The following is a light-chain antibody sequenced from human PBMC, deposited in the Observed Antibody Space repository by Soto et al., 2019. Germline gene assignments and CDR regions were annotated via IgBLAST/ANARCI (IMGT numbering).Light chain of an antibody. CDR2: KAS. J-gene: IGKJ1*01. V-gene: IGKV1-5*03. Sequence: DIQMTQSPSTLSASVGERVTITCRASQSISSWLAWYQQKPGKAPKLLIYKASSLESGVPSRFSGSVSGTEFALTISCLQADDFSTYYCQQYNSYWTFGQGTKVEIK. CDR3: QQYNSYWT. CDR1: QSISSW.